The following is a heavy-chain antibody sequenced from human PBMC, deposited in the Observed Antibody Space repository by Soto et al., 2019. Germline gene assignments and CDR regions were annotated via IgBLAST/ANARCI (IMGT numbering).Heavy chain of an antibody. D-gene: IGHD1-20*01. V-gene: IGHV3-7*01. Sequence: EVQLVESGGGLVQPGGSLRLSCAASGFTFSSYWMSWVRQAPGKGLEWVANIKQDGSEKYYVDSVKGRFTISRDNAKNSLYLQMNSLRAEDTAVYYCARYTWNHYYYYGMDVWGQGTTVTVSS. CDR1: GFTFSSYW. CDR2: IKQDGSEK. J-gene: IGHJ6*02. CDR3: ARYTWNHYYYYGMDV.